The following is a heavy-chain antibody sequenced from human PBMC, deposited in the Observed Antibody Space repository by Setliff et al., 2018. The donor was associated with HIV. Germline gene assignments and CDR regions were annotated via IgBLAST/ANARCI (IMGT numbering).Heavy chain of an antibody. CDR3: ARGATITYYFYH. CDR2: IIPVFRTA. D-gene: IGHD5-12*01. J-gene: IGHJ4*02. V-gene: IGHV1-69*13. Sequence: SVKVSCKDSGGTFSSYAISWVRQAPGQGLEWMGGIIPVFRTANYAQKFQGRVTITADESKSTAYMELSSLRSEDTAVYYCARGATITYYFYHWGQGTLVTVSS. CDR1: GGTFSSYA.